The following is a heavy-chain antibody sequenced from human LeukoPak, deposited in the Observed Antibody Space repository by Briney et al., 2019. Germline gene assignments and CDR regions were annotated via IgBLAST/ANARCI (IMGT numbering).Heavy chain of an antibody. CDR3: ARDLVAAARSNWFDP. V-gene: IGHV3-30*03. CDR1: GFIFSSYG. J-gene: IGHJ5*02. D-gene: IGHD6-13*01. Sequence: GGSLRLSCAASGFIFSSYGMHWVRQAPGKGLEWVAVVSYDGSNKYYADSVKGRFTISRDNSKNSLYLQMNSLRAEDTAVYYCARDLVAAARSNWFDPWGQGTLVTVSS. CDR2: VSYDGSNK.